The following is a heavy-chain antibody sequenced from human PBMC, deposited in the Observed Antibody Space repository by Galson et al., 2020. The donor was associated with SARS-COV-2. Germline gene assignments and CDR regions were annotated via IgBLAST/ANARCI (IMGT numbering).Heavy chain of an antibody. Sequence: GGSLRLSCAASGFTFSNAWMSWVRQAPGKGLEWVGRIKSKTDGGTTDYAAPVKGRFTISRDDSKNTLYLQMNSLKTEDIAVYYCTTGAYYYDSSGYPNDAFDIWGQGTMVTVSS. J-gene: IGHJ3*02. CDR2: IKSKTDGGTT. V-gene: IGHV3-15*01. CDR1: GFTFSNAW. CDR3: TTGAYYYDSSGYPNDAFDI. D-gene: IGHD3-22*01.